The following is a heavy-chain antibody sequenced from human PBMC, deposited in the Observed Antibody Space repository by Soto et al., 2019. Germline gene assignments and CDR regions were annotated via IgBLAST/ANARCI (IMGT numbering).Heavy chain of an antibody. CDR2: ISWNSGNI. V-gene: IGHV3-9*01. Sequence: EVHLVESGGGLVQPGRSLRLSCAASGFIFEDYAMHWVRQVPGTGLEWVSSISWNSGNIVYADSVKGRFTVSRDSANISLYLQMNSLRTEDTALYYCAKGAVTAIFGYVAFCGQGTLVTVSS. CDR3: AKGAVTAIFGYVAF. CDR1: GFIFEDYA. J-gene: IGHJ4*02. D-gene: IGHD3-3*01.